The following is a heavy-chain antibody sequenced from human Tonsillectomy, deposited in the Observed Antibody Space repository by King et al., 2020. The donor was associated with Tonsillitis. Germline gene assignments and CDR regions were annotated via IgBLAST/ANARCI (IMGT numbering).Heavy chain of an antibody. Sequence: QLVQSGAEVKKPGSSVKVSCKASGGTFSNYAISWVRQAPGQGLEWMGRIIPMLGLGNYAQKFQGRLTITADKSTTTAYMELSSLRSEDTALYYWAREFTGSSAGWVWGQGTLVTVSS. CDR1: GGTFSNYA. J-gene: IGHJ4*02. CDR2: IIPMLGLG. CDR3: AREFTGSSAGWV. D-gene: IGHD6-6*01. V-gene: IGHV1-69*04.